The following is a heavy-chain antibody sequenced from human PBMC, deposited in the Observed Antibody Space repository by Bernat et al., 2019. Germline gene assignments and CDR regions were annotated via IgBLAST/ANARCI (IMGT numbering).Heavy chain of an antibody. Sequence: QVQLVESGGGVVQPGGSLRLSCAASGFTFSTNGMHWVRQAPGKGLEWVAFIRYDGSNKYYADSVKGRFTISRDKSKNTLYLQINSLRAEETAVYYCAKDRGGGSYFDYWGQGTLVTVSS. CDR3: AKDRGGGSYFDY. CDR1: GFTFSTNG. D-gene: IGHD1-26*01. CDR2: IRYDGSNK. J-gene: IGHJ4*02. V-gene: IGHV3-30*02.